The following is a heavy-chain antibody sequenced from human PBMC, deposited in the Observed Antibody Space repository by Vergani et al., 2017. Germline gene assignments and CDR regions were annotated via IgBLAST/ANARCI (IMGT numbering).Heavy chain of an antibody. CDR1: GFTFSSYA. Sequence: EVQLLESGGGLVQPGGSLRLSCAASGFTFSSYAMSWVRQAPGKGLEWVSAISGSGGSTYYADSVKGRVTISRDNSKNTLYLQMNALRTEDTAVYYCARDSSSLKYYYGMDVWGQGTTVTVSS. D-gene: IGHD6-6*01. V-gene: IGHV3-23*01. J-gene: IGHJ6*02. CDR2: ISGSGGST. CDR3: ARDSSSLKYYYGMDV.